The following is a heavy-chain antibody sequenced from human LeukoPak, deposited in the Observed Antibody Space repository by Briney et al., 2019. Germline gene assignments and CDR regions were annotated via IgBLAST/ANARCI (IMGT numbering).Heavy chain of an antibody. V-gene: IGHV1-18*04. J-gene: IGHJ6*02. CDR3: AYGSGSDYGMDV. D-gene: IGHD3-10*01. CDR1: GYTFTSYY. CDR2: ISAYNGNT. Sequence: ASVKVSCKASGYTFTSYYMHWVRQAPGQGLEWMGWISAYNGNTNYAQKLQGRVTMTTDTSTSTAYMELRSLRSDDTAVYYCAYGSGSDYGMDVWGQGTTVTVSS.